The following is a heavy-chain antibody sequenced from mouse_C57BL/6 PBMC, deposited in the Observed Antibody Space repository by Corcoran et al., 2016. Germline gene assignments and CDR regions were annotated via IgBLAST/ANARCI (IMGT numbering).Heavy chain of an antibody. CDR3: ARFTTVVATYYFDY. CDR1: GYTSTDYT. V-gene: IGHV1-18*01. J-gene: IGHJ2*01. D-gene: IGHD1-1*01. Sequence: EVQLQQSGPELVKPGTSEKIPCKASGYTSTDYTMDWVKQSHGKSLEWIGDINPNNGGTIYNQKFKGKATLTVDKSSSTAYMELRSLTSEDTAVYYCARFTTVVATYYFDYWGQGTTLTVSS. CDR2: INPNNGGT.